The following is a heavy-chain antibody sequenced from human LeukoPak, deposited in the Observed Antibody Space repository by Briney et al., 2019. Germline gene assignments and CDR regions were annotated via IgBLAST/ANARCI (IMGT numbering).Heavy chain of an antibody. D-gene: IGHD3-22*01. CDR2: TYYRSKWYN. J-gene: IGHJ5*02. CDR1: GDSVSSNIAA. V-gene: IGHV6-1*01. Sequence: SQTLSLTCAISGDSVSSNIAAWSWIRQSPSRGLEWLGRTYYRSKWYNDYAVSVKSRITINSDTSKNHFSLQLNSVTPDDTAVYYCARSDGSGKNWFDPWGQGTLVIVSS. CDR3: ARSDGSGKNWFDP.